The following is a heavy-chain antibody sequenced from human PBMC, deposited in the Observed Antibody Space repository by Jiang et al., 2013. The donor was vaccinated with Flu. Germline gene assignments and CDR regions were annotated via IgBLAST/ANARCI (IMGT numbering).Heavy chain of an antibody. J-gene: IGHJ3*02. V-gene: IGHV4-59*01. CDR3: TRVRSAAATNAFDI. CDR2: IFYTGSP. D-gene: IGHD1-26*01. CDR1: SDSFSSFY. Sequence: GPGLVKPSETLSLTCTVSSDSFSSFYWSWIRQSPGKGLEWIGYIFYTGSPNYNPSLKSRVTMWLDTSKKEFSLNLRSVTAADTAVYYCTRVRSAAATNAFDIWSQGSMVTVSS.